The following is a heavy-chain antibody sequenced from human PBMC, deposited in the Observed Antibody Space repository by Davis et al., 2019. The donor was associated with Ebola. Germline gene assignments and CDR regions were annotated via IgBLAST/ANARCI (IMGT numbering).Heavy chain of an antibody. Sequence: AASVKVSCKASGYTFTNYYMHWVRQAPGQGLEWMGIINPSGGSTSYAQKFQGRVTMTRDTSTSTVYMELSSLRSEDTAVYYCARGAQAATRHYYYYGMDVWGQGTTVTVSS. D-gene: IGHD5-12*01. CDR2: INPSGGST. CDR1: GYTFTNYY. V-gene: IGHV1-46*01. J-gene: IGHJ6*02. CDR3: ARGAQAATRHYYYYGMDV.